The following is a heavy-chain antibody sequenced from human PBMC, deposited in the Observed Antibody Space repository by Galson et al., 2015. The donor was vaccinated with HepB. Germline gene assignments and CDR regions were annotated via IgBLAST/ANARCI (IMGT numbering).Heavy chain of an antibody. CDR2: ISSSSSYI. J-gene: IGHJ6*02. Sequence: SLRLSCAASGFTFSSYSMNWVRQAPGKGLEWVSPISSSSSYIYYADSVKGRFTISRDNAKNSPYLQMNSLRAEDTAVYYCARDDSGYEYYGMDVWGQGTTVTVSS. CDR1: GFTFSSYS. CDR3: ARDDSGYEYYGMDV. D-gene: IGHD6-19*01. V-gene: IGHV3-21*01.